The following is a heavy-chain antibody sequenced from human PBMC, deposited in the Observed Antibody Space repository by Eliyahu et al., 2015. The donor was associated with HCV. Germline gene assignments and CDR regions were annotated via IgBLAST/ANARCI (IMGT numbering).Heavy chain of an antibody. CDR2: ISYDGSNK. CDR1: GFPFXXHA. V-gene: IGHV3-30*04. Sequence: QVXLXESGGGVVQXGRSLRLSXAASGFPFXXHAMYWVRXAPGKGLEWVAVISYDGSNKYYADSVKGRFTXSRDNSKNTLYLQLSSLRPDDTAVYYCARAYCSGATCYSSDYWGQGTLVTVSS. CDR3: ARAYCSGATCYSSDY. D-gene: IGHD2-15*01. J-gene: IGHJ4*02.